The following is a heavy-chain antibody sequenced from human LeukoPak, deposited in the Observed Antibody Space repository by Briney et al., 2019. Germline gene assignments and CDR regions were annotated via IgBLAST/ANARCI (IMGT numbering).Heavy chain of an antibody. D-gene: IGHD5-24*01. J-gene: IGHJ3*02. V-gene: IGHV4-34*01. CDR2: INHSGST. CDR3: ARGRKRGYTVPGRAFDI. CDR1: GVSFSGYY. Sequence: SETLSLTCAVYGVSFSGYYWSWIRQPPGKGLEWIGEINHSGSTNYNPSLKSRVTISVDTSKNQFSLKLSSVTAADTAVYYCARGRKRGYTVPGRAFDIWGQGTMVTVSS.